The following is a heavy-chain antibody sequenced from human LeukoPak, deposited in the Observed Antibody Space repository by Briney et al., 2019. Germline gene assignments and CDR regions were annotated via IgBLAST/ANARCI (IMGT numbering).Heavy chain of an antibody. Sequence: ASVKVSCKASGYTFGGYYMHWVRQAPGQGLEWMGWINPNSGGTNYAQKFQGRVTMTRDTSISTAYMELRSLRSDDTAVFYCATPHALGRPLGKWGQGTLVAVAS. CDR2: INPNSGGT. J-gene: IGHJ4*02. CDR1: GYTFGGYY. D-gene: IGHD3-10*01. CDR3: ATPHALGRPLGK. V-gene: IGHV1-2*02.